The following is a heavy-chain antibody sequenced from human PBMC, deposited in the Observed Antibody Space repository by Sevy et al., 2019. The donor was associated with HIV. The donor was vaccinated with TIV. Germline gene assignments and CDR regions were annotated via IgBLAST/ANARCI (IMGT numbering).Heavy chain of an antibody. J-gene: IGHJ3*01. D-gene: IGHD3-3*01. V-gene: IGHV4-59*01. CDR1: GGSISSYY. CDR2: IYYTGST. CDR3: ARLSGNYDFWSGYVNAFDL. Sequence: SETLSLTCTVSGGSISSYYWSWIRQPPGKGLEWIGYIYYTGSTNYNPSLKSRVTISVDTSKNQFSLKLSSVTAADTAVYYCARLSGNYDFWSGYVNAFDLWGQGTMVTVSS.